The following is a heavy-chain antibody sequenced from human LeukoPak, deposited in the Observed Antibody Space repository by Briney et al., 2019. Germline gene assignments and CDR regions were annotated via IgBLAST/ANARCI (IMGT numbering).Heavy chain of an antibody. Sequence: GGSLRLSCAGSVFTFSIYPMSWVRRAPGKGVEGVSAICGCGCSTYYADSVKGRFTISRDNSKISLYLQMNSLKAEDTAVYYCAKLRRTVVPAPIDYWGQGTMVTVSS. CDR1: VFTFSIYP. CDR3: AKLRRTVVPAPIDY. J-gene: IGHJ4*02. CDR2: ICGCGCST. V-gene: IGHV3-23*01. D-gene: IGHD2-2*01.